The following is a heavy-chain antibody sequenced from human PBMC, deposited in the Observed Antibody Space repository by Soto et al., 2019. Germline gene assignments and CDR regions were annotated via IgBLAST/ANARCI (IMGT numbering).Heavy chain of an antibody. CDR3: ARAWVVVTAPDY. CDR2: INAGNGNT. D-gene: IGHD2-21*02. Sequence: QVQLVQSGAEEKKPGASVKVSCKASGYTFTSYAMHWVRQAPGQRLEWMGWINAGNGNTKYSQTFQGRVTITRDTSASTAYMELSSLRSEDTAVYYCARAWVVVTAPDYWGLGTLVTVSS. CDR1: GYTFTSYA. V-gene: IGHV1-3*05. J-gene: IGHJ4*02.